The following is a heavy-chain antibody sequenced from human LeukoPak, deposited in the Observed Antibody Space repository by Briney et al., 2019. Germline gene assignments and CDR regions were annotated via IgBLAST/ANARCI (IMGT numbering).Heavy chain of an antibody. CDR1: GFAFNSYA. CDR3: AKDIRMDPY. CDR2: ISGSGGST. J-gene: IGHJ4*02. V-gene: IGHV3-23*01. Sequence: GGSLRLSCAASGFAFNSYAMNWVRQAPGKGLEWVSTISGSGGSTYYADSVKGRFTISRDNSKNTLYLEMNGLRAEDTAVYYCAKDIRMDPYWGQGTLVTVSS. D-gene: IGHD1-14*01.